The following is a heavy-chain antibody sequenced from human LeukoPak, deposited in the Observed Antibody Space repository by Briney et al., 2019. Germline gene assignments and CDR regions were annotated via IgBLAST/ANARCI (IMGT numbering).Heavy chain of an antibody. CDR1: GFTFSSYA. CDR2: ISGSGGST. Sequence: GGSLRLSCAASGFTFSSYAMSWVRQAPGKGLEWVSAISGSGGSTYYADSVKGRFTISGDSSKNTLYLQMNSLRAEDTAVYYCARLKIDGTHFDYWGQGPLVTVSS. V-gene: IGHV3-23*01. D-gene: IGHD3-9*01. J-gene: IGHJ4*02. CDR3: ARLKIDGTHFDY.